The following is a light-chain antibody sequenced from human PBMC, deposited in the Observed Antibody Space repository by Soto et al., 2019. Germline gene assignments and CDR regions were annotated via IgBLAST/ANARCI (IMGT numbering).Light chain of an antibody. CDR1: QSISTW. J-gene: IGKJ2*01. Sequence: DIQMTQSPPTLSASVGDRVTITCRASQSISTWLAWYQQKPGTAPKLLIYKASSLESGVPSRFSGTGSGTEFPLTISSLQPDDLATYYCQHYDRALYPFGQGTKLEIK. CDR3: QHYDRALYP. V-gene: IGKV1-5*03. CDR2: KAS.